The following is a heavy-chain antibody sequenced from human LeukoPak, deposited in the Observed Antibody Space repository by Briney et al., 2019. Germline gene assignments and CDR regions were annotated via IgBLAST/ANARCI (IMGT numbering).Heavy chain of an antibody. Sequence: SETLSLTCAVYGGSFSGYYWSWIRHPPGKGLEWIGEINHSGSTNYNPSLKSRVTISVDTSKNQFSLKLSSVTAADTAVYYCARGLSYGHDYWGQGTLVTVSS. J-gene: IGHJ4*02. CDR1: GGSFSGYY. CDR3: ARGLSYGHDY. V-gene: IGHV4-34*01. CDR2: INHSGST. D-gene: IGHD5-18*01.